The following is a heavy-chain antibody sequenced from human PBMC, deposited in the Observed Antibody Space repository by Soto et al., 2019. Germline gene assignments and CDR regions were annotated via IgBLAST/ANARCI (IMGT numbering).Heavy chain of an antibody. CDR1: GFTFGDYA. Sequence: GGSLRLSCTASGFTFGDYAMSWFRQAPGKGLEWVGFIRSKAYGGTTEYAASVKGRFTISRDDSKSIAYLQMNSLKTEDTAVYYCTRPLDYGDHTPGDAFDIWGQGTMVTVSS. CDR2: IRSKAYGGTT. D-gene: IGHD4-17*01. V-gene: IGHV3-49*03. CDR3: TRPLDYGDHTPGDAFDI. J-gene: IGHJ3*02.